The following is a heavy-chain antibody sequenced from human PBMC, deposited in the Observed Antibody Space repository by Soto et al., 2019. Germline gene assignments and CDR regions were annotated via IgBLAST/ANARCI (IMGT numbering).Heavy chain of an antibody. CDR2: ISYDGSNK. CDR1: GFTFSSYG. D-gene: IGHD6-19*01. V-gene: IGHV3-30*18. J-gene: IGHJ4*02. CDR3: AKDFLGRPRGLVRRGGYFDY. Sequence: QVQLVESGGGVVQPGRSLRLSCAASGFTFSSYGMHWVRQAPGKGLEWVAVISYDGSNKYYADSVKGRFTISRDNSKNTLYLQMNSLRAGDTAVYYCAKDFLGRPRGLVRRGGYFDYWGQGTLVTVSS.